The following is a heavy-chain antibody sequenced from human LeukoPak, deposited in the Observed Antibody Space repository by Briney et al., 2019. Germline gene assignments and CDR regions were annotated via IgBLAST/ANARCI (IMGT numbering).Heavy chain of an antibody. V-gene: IGHV3-49*04. CDR2: VTSQAFGGRI. CDR3: TRNGRGCISTSCYAGRFDP. J-gene: IGHJ5*02. D-gene: IGHD2-2*01. CDR1: GFNFGAYA. Sequence: GGSLRLSCTASGFNFGAYAMSWVRQAPGKGLEWVGFVTSQAFGGRIEYAASVRGRFTISRDDSKSTAYMQMNSLKTEDTAVYFCTRNGRGCISTSCYAGRFDPWGQGTQVTVSS.